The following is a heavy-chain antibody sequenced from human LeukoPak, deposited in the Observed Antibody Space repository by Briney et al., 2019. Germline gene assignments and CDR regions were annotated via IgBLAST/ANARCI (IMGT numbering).Heavy chain of an antibody. J-gene: IGHJ4*02. CDR3: AKVTYGSGTYGAFDS. CDR2: ISGSGDYT. CDR1: GFTFSNYG. D-gene: IGHD3-10*01. V-gene: IGHV3-23*01. Sequence: GGSLRLSCAASGFTFSNYGMSWVRQAPGKGLEWVSTISGSGDYTYYADSVKGRFTISRDNSKNTLYLQMNSLRAEDTAIYYCAKVTYGSGTYGAFDSWGQGTLVTVSS.